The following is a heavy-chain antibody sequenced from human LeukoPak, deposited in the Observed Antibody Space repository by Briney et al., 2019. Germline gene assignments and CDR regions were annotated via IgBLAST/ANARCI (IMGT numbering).Heavy chain of an antibody. Sequence: QPGGTLRLSCAASGFTVSSNYMSWVRQAPGKGLEWVSVIYSGGSTYYADSVKGRFTISRDNSKNTLYLQMNSLRAEDTAVYYCARDQSGSYYDWGQGTLVTVSS. CDR1: GFTVSSNY. CDR3: ARDQSGSYYD. V-gene: IGHV3-53*01. CDR2: IYSGGST. D-gene: IGHD1-26*01. J-gene: IGHJ4*02.